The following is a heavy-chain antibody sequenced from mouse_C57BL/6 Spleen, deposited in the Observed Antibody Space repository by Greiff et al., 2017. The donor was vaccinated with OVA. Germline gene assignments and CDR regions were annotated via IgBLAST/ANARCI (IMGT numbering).Heavy chain of an antibody. Sequence: VQLQQSGAELVRPGASVKLSCTASGFNIKDDYMHWVKQRPEQGLEWIGWIDPENGDTEYASKFQGKATITADTSSNTASLQRSSLASEDTAVYYSTLHYYYGSSPYAMDYWGQGTSVTVSS. J-gene: IGHJ4*01. CDR2: IDPENGDT. D-gene: IGHD1-1*01. CDR1: GFNIKDDY. CDR3: TLHYYYGSSPYAMDY. V-gene: IGHV14-4*01.